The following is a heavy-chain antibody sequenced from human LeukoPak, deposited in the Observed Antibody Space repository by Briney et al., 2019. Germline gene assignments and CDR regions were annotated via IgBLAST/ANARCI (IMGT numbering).Heavy chain of an antibody. CDR3: SAGNYFDY. V-gene: IGHV4-34*01. CDR2: INHSGST. Sequence: PSETLSLTCAVYGGSFSGYYWGWIRQPPGKGLEWIGEINHSGSTNYNPSLKSRVTISVDTSKNQFSLKLSSVTAADTAVYYCSAGNYFDYWGQGTLVTVSS. CDR1: GGSFSGYY. J-gene: IGHJ4*02. D-gene: IGHD1-26*01.